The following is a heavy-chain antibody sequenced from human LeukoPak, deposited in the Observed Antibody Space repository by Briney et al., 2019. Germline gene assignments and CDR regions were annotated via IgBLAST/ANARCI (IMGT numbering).Heavy chain of an antibody. CDR2: INPNSGGT. CDR3: ARDLEFYSSGWFYFDY. CDR1: GYTFTGYY. V-gene: IGHV1-2*02. D-gene: IGHD6-19*01. Sequence: ASVKVSCKASGYTFTGYYMHWVRQAPGQGLEWMGWINPNSGGTNYAQKFQGRVTMTRDTSISTAYMELSRLRSDDTAVYYWARDLEFYSSGWFYFDYWGQGTLVTVSS. J-gene: IGHJ4*02.